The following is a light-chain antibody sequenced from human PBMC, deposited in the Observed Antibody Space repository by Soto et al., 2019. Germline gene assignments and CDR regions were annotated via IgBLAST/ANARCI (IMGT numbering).Light chain of an antibody. J-gene: IGKJ1*01. Sequence: IWMYQSPSLLSAYKGDRVTISCRMSQGISSYLAWYQQKPGKAPELLIYAASTLQSGVPSRFSGSGSGTEFTLTISNLESDDFATYYCQQYHRYSTFCQGSMVDIK. CDR3: QQYHRYST. V-gene: IGKV1D-8*03. CDR1: QGISSY. CDR2: AAS.